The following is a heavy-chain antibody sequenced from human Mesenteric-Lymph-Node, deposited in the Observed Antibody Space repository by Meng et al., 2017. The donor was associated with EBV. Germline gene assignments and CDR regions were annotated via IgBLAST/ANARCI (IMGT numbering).Heavy chain of an antibody. CDR1: GGSFSGYY. V-gene: IGHV4-34*01. D-gene: IGHD2-15*01. Sequence: GAGLLKPSEPLSLTWAVYGGSFSGYYWGWIRQPPGKGLEWIGEINPSGSTNYNSSLKSRVTMSVDTSKNQFSLKLSSVTAADTAVYYCARYGCSGGSCYPYFDYWGQGTLVTVSS. CDR2: INPSGST. J-gene: IGHJ4*02. CDR3: ARYGCSGGSCYPYFDY.